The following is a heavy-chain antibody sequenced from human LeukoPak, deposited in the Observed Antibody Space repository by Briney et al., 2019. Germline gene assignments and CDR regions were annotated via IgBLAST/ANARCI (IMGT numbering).Heavy chain of an antibody. CDR1: GFTFSSYA. CDR3: AKDPIVVVPAANDAFDI. J-gene: IGHJ3*02. V-gene: IGHV3-30-3*01. D-gene: IGHD2-2*01. Sequence: GGSLRLSCAASGFTFSSYAMHWVRQAPGKGLEWVAVISYDGSNKYCADSVKGRFTISRDSSKNTLYLQMNSLRAEDTAVYYCAKDPIVVVPAANDAFDIWGQGTMVTVSS. CDR2: ISYDGSNK.